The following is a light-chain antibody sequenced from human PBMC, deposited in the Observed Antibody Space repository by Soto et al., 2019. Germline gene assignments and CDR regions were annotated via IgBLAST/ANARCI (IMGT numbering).Light chain of an antibody. Sequence: QTVVTQPPSVSGAPGQRVTISCTGSSSNIGAGYDVHWYQQLPGTAPKLLIYGNNNRPSGVPDRFSGSKSGTSASLAITGLQAEDEADYYCQSYDNSLSGWVFGGGTKVTVL. V-gene: IGLV1-40*01. CDR1: SSNIGAGYD. CDR2: GNN. J-gene: IGLJ2*01. CDR3: QSYDNSLSGWV.